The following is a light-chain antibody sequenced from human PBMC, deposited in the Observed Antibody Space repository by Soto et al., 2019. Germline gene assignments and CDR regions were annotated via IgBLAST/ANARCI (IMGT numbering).Light chain of an antibody. CDR1: QSVATN. CDR2: GAS. V-gene: IGKV3-15*01. CDR3: QPYNNWPLT. J-gene: IGKJ4*01. Sequence: EAVLTQSPATLSVSPGERATLSCRASQSVATNLAWYQQRPGQAPRLLIYGASKRAIGLPARFSGSGSGTEFTLTITSLQSEDFAIYYCQPYNNWPLTFGGGTKVESK.